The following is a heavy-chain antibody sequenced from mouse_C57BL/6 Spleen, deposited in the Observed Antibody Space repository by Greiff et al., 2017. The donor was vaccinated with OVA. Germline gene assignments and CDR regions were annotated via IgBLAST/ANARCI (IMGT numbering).Heavy chain of an antibody. D-gene: IGHD2-3*01. J-gene: IGHJ4*01. V-gene: IGHV1-50*01. CDR3: ARYPRYDGYAMDY. CDR2: IDPSDSYT. CDR1: GYTFTSYW. Sequence: VQLQQPGAELVKPGASVKLSCKASGYTFTSYWMQWVKQRPGQGLEWIGEIDPSDSYTNYNQKFKGKATLTVDTSSSTAYMQLSSLTSEDSAVYYCARYPRYDGYAMDYWGQGTSVTVSS.